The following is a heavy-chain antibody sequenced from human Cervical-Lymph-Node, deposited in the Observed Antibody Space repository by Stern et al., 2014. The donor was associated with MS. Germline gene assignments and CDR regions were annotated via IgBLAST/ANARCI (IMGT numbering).Heavy chain of an antibody. CDR1: GYTFTGYY. Sequence: VQLVESGAEVKKPGASVKVSCKASGYTFTGYYMHWVRQAPGQGLEWMGWINPNSGGTNYAQKFQGWVTMTRDTSISTAYMELSRLRSDDTAVYYCARGGWVAAANNWFDPWGQGTLVTVSS. V-gene: IGHV1-2*04. CDR3: ARGGWVAAANNWFDP. J-gene: IGHJ5*02. D-gene: IGHD6-13*01. CDR2: INPNSGGT.